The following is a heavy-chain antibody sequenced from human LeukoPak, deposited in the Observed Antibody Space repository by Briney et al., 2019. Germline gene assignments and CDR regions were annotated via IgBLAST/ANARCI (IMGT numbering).Heavy chain of an antibody. CDR2: INPNNGGT. Sequence: ASVKVSCKASGYTFTDYDMHWVRQAPGQGLEWMGWINPNNGGTNYAQKLQGRVIMTRDTSISTAYMELSRLRSDDTAVYYCARERGQQVRFDPWGQGTLVTVSS. D-gene: IGHD6-13*01. CDR3: ARERGQQVRFDP. CDR1: GYTFTDYD. J-gene: IGHJ5*02. V-gene: IGHV1-2*02.